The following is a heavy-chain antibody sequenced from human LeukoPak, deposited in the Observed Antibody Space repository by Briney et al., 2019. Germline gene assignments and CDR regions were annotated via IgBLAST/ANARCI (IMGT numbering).Heavy chain of an antibody. CDR3: ARGFGELLY. V-gene: IGHV4-4*02. CDR2: IYHSETT. J-gene: IGHJ4*02. Sequence: SETLSLTCAVSGDSITSSNWWNWVRQPPGKGLEWIGEIYHSETTNYSPSLKSRVSISIDKSKNQFSLRLTSVTAADTAVYFCARGFGELLYWGQGILVTVSS. D-gene: IGHD3-10*01. CDR1: GDSITSSNW.